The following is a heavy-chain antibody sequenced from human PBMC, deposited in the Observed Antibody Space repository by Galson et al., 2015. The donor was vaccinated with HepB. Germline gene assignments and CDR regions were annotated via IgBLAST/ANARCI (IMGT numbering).Heavy chain of an antibody. V-gene: IGHV1-24*01. Sequence: SVKVSCKVSGYTLTELSMHWVRQAPGKGLEWMGGFDPEDGETIYAQKFQGRVTMTGDTSISTAYMELSNLRFEDTAVYYCARVYGDADYWGQGTLVTVSS. CDR3: ARVYGDADY. D-gene: IGHD4-17*01. CDR1: GYTLTELS. J-gene: IGHJ4*02. CDR2: FDPEDGET.